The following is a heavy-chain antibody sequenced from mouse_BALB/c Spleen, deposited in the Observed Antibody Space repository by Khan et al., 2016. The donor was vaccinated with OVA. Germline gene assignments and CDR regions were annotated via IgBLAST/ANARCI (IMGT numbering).Heavy chain of an antibody. CDR1: GYSITSDYA. CDR2: INYSGTT. V-gene: IGHV3-2*02. J-gene: IGHJ3*01. Sequence: EVKLLESGPGLVKPSQSLSLTCTVTGYSITSDYAWNWIRQFPGNKLEWMGYINYSGTTSKKPSLKSRISITRDTSKNQFFLQLNSVTTEDTATYYCVRGRAYWGQGTLVTVSA. CDR3: VRGRAY.